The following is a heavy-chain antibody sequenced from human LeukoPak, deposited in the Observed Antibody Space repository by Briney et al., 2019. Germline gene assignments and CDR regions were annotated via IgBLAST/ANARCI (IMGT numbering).Heavy chain of an antibody. CDR3: ARGPGMQLPQSP. V-gene: IGHV3-30*03. J-gene: IGHJ5*02. D-gene: IGHD2-2*01. CDR1: GFTFSSYG. CDR2: ISYDGSNK. Sequence: GGSLRLSCAASGFTFSSYGMHWVRQAPGKGLEWVAVISYDGSNKYYADSVKGRFTISRDNSKNTLYLQMNSLRAEDTAVYYCARGPGMQLPQSPWGQGTLVTVSS.